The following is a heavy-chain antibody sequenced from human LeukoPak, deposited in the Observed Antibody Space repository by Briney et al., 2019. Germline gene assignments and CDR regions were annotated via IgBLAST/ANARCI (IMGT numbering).Heavy chain of an antibody. D-gene: IGHD2-2*02. J-gene: IGHJ6*03. Sequence: SETLSLTCAVHGGSFSGYYWSWIRQPPGKGLEWIGEINHSGSTNYNPSLKSRVTISVDTSKNRFSLKLSSVTAADTAVYYCARGALIVVVPAAIGSYMDVWGKGTTVTVSS. CDR2: INHSGST. CDR1: GGSFSGYY. V-gene: IGHV4-34*01. CDR3: ARGALIVVVPAAIGSYMDV.